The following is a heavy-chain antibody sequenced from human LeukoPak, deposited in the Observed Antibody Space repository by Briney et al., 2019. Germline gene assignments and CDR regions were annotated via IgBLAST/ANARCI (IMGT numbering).Heavy chain of an antibody. CDR2: ISAYNGNT. CDR3: ARDPGEGSSWYSGVDY. CDR1: GYTFTSYG. Sequence: GASVKVSCKASGYTFTSYGISWVRQAPGQGLEWMGWISAYNGNTNYAQKLQGRVTMTTDTSTSTAYMELRSLRSDDTAVYYCARDPGEGSSWYSGVDYWGQGTLVTVSS. D-gene: IGHD6-13*01. J-gene: IGHJ4*02. V-gene: IGHV1-18*04.